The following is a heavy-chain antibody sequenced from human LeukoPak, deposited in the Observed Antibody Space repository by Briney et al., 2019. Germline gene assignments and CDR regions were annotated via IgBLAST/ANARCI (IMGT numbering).Heavy chain of an antibody. V-gene: IGHV1-69*04. CDR1: GGTFSSYA. Sequence: SVKVSCKASGGTFSSYAISWVRQAPGQGLEWMGRIIPILGIANYAQKFQGRVTITADKSTSTAYMELSSLRSEDTAVYYCTRALTPSYRYCSSTSCYGGSRLFDYWGQGTLVTVSS. D-gene: IGHD2-2*01. J-gene: IGHJ4*02. CDR2: IIPILGIA. CDR3: TRALTPSYRYCSSTSCYGGSRLFDY.